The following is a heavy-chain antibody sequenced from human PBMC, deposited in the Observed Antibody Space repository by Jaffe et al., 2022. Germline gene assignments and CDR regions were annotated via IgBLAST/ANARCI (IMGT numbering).Heavy chain of an antibody. CDR1: GFTFSSYW. Sequence: EVQLVESGGGLVQPGGSLRLSCAASGFTFSSYWMSWVRQAPGKGLEWVANIKQDGSEKYYVDSVKGRFTISRDNAKNSLYLQMNSLRAEDTAVYYCARWAGSGWYPKGGFQHWGQGTLVTVSS. CDR2: IKQDGSEK. D-gene: IGHD6-19*01. J-gene: IGHJ1*01. V-gene: IGHV3-7*01. CDR3: ARWAGSGWYPKGGFQH.